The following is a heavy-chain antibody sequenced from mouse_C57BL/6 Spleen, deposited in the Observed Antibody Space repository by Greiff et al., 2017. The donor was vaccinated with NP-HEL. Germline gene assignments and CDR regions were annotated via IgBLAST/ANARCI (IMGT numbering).Heavy chain of an antibody. CDR3: ARSNHYYGSSYDWYFDV. CDR1: GYTFTDYN. V-gene: IGHV1-22*01. CDR2: INPNNGGT. J-gene: IGHJ1*03. Sequence: VQLQQSGPELVKPGASVKMSCKASGYTFTDYNMHWVKQSHGKSLEWIGYINPNNGGTSYNQKFKGKATLTVNKSSSTAYMELRSLTSEDSAVYYCARSNHYYGSSYDWYFDVWGTGTTVTVSS. D-gene: IGHD1-1*01.